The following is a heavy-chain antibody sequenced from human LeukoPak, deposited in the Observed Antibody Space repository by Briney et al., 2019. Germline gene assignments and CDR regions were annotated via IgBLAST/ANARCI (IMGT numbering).Heavy chain of an antibody. CDR1: GGSISSSTYY. Sequence: PSETLSLTCTVAGGSISSSTYYWGWIRQPPGKGLEWIGSIHYSGSTHYKSSLKSRVTISIDTSKNQVSLELSAVTAADTAIYYCARQDGGTSGPDYWGQGTLVTVSS. CDR3: ARQDGGTSGPDY. V-gene: IGHV4-39*01. CDR2: IHYSGST. J-gene: IGHJ4*02. D-gene: IGHD4-23*01.